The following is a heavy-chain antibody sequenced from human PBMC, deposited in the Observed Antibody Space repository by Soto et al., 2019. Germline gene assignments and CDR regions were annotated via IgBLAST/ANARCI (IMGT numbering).Heavy chain of an antibody. V-gene: IGHV4-30-4*01. D-gene: IGHD6-13*01. CDR1: GGSIRSDNYY. J-gene: IGHJ4*02. CDR2: IYHTGRT. CDR3: ARELSNAPDYFDG. Sequence: PSETLSLTCTVSGGSIRSDNYYWTWIRQPPGEGLEWIGYIYHTGRTLYNPSLKSRVTISIDTSKNQFSLRLSSVSAADTAVYYCARELSNAPDYFDGWGQGTLVTVSS.